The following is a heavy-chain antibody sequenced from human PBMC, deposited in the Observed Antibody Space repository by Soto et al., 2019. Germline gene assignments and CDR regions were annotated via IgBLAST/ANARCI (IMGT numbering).Heavy chain of an antibody. CDR3: ARDLAMVYPFDY. CDR2: IYYSGST. Sequence: SETLSLTCTVSGGSISSSSYYWGWIRQPPGKGLEWIGSIYYSGSTYYNPSLKSRFTISVDTSKNQFSLKLSSVTAADTAVYYCARDLAMVYPFDYWGQGTLVTVSS. J-gene: IGHJ4*02. D-gene: IGHD5-18*01. V-gene: IGHV4-39*02. CDR1: GGSISSSSYY.